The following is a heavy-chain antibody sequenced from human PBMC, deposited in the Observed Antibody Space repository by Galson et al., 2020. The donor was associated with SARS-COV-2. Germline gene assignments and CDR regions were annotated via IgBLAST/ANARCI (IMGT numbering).Heavy chain of an antibody. J-gene: IGHJ4*02. Sequence: GESLKIPCKTSGYSFDDFFIHWVRQAPGQGLEWVGWINPNSGVAKFAQKFEGRVTMTRDRSINTAFLELRDLKSDDTAMYYCTRDRVSTMIRDEFDSWGQGALVTVSS. D-gene: IGHD3-16*01. CDR2: INPNSGVA. CDR1: GYSFDDFF. V-gene: IGHV1-2*02. CDR3: TRDRVSTMIRDEFDS.